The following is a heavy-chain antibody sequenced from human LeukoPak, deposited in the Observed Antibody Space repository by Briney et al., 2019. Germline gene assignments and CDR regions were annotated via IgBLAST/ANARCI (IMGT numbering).Heavy chain of an antibody. CDR3: AHNFDY. V-gene: IGHV3-30*01. CDR1: GFTFSSYA. J-gene: IGHJ4*02. Sequence: GGSPRLSCAASGFTFSSYAMHWVRQAPGKGLEWVAVISYDGSNKYYADSVKGRFTISRDNSKNTLYLQMNSLRAEDTAVYYCAHNFDYWGQGTLVTVSS. CDR2: ISYDGSNK.